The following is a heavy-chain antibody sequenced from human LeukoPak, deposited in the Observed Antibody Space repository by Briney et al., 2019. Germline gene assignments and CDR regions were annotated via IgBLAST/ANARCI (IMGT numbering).Heavy chain of an antibody. CDR1: GFTFDDYA. CDR2: ISWNSGSI. Sequence: PGGSLRLSCAASGFTFDDYAMHWVRQAPGKGLEWVSGISWNSGSIGYADSVKGRFTISRDNAKNSLYLQMNSLRAEDTAVYYCARLGGSDYWGQGTLVTVSS. D-gene: IGHD1-26*01. J-gene: IGHJ4*02. CDR3: ARLGGSDY. V-gene: IGHV3-9*01.